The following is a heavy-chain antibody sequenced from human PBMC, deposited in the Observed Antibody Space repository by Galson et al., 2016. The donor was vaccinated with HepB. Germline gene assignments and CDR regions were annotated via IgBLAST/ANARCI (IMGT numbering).Heavy chain of an antibody. CDR1: GYTFTIYA. V-gene: IGHV1-3*01. CDR2: INAGNGNT. Sequence: ASGYTFTIYAMHWVRQAPGQRLEWMGWINAGNGNTKYPQKFQGRVTITRDTSASTAFMELSSLRYEDTAVYYCARGYSYGPFDYWGQGSLVSVSS. J-gene: IGHJ4*02. CDR3: ARGYSYGPFDY. D-gene: IGHD5-18*01.